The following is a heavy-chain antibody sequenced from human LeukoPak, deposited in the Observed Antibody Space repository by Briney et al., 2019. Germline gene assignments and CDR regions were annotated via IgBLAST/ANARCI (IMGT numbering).Heavy chain of an antibody. CDR2: INHSGST. D-gene: IGHD4-11*01. CDR3: AGRRLPHHITHTHPFDY. CDR1: GGSFSGYY. J-gene: IGHJ4*02. V-gene: IGHV4-34*01. Sequence: PSETLSLTCAVYGGSFSGYYWSWIRQPPGKGLEWIGEINHSGSTNYNPSLKSRVTISVDTSKNQFSLKLSSVTAADTAVYYCAGRRLPHHITHTHPFDYWGQGTLVTVSS.